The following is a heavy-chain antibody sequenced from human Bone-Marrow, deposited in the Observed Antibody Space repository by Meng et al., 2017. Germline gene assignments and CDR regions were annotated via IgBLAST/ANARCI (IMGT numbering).Heavy chain of an antibody. V-gene: IGHV1-8*03. CDR2: MNPNSGNT. Sequence: ASVKVSCKASGYTFTSYYMHWVRQAPGQGLEWMGWMNPNSGNTGYAQKFQGRVTITRNTSISTAYMELSSLRSEDTAVYYCARTLGYCSSTSCYVHDAFDIWGQGTMVTVSS. CDR3: ARTLGYCSSTSCYVHDAFDI. J-gene: IGHJ3*02. CDR1: GYTFTSYY. D-gene: IGHD2-2*01.